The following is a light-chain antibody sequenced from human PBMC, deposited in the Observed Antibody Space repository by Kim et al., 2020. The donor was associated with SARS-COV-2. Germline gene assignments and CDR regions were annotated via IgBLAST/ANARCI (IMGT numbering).Light chain of an antibody. CDR3: CSYAGSYTHVV. V-gene: IGLV2-11*01. CDR1: SSDVGGYNY. Sequence: SVTISCTGTSSDVGGYNYVSWYQQHPGKAPKLMIYDVSKRPSGVPDRFSGSKSGNTASLTISGLQAEDEADYYCCSYAGSYTHVVFGGGTQLTV. CDR2: DVS. J-gene: IGLJ2*01.